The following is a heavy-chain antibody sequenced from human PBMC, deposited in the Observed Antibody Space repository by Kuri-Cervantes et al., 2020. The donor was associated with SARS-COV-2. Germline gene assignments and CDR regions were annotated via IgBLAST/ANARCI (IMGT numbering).Heavy chain of an antibody. CDR3: AKDISNDFWSGYLYPGAFDY. CDR2: ISSSGSTI. CDR1: GFTFSSYE. D-gene: IGHD3-3*01. J-gene: IGHJ4*02. Sequence: GGSLRLSCAASGFTFSSYEMNWVRQAPGKGLEWVSYISSSGSTIYYADSVKGRFTISRDNAKNSLYLQMNSLRAEDTAVYYCAKDISNDFWSGYLYPGAFDYWGQGTLVTVSS. V-gene: IGHV3-48*03.